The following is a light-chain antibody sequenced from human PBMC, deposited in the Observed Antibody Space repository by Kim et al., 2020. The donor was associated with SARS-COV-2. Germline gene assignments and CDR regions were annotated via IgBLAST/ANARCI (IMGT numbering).Light chain of an antibody. CDR3: QQDYRYPYI. CDR1: QTSSSW. Sequence: SASVGDRVTIAWRASQTSSSWLAWYQQKPGEAPNLLIYKASSLQTGVPSRFSGSGSGTEFTLTISSLRPDDVASYYCQQDYRYPYIFGQGNKLE. CDR2: KAS. J-gene: IGKJ2*01. V-gene: IGKV1-5*03.